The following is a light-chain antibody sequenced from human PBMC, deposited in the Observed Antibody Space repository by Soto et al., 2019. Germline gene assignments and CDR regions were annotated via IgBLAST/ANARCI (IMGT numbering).Light chain of an antibody. CDR2: AAS. V-gene: IGKV1-8*01. Sequence: AIRMTQSPSSLSASTGDRVTITCRASQGISSYLAWYQQKPGKAPKLLIYAASTLQSGVPSRFSGSGSGTDFTLTISSLQPEDFATYYCQQLNSYPITFGQGTRLEN. CDR3: QQLNSYPIT. J-gene: IGKJ5*01. CDR1: QGISSY.